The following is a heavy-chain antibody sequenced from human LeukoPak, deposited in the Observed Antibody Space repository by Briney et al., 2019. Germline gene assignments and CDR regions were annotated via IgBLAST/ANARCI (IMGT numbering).Heavy chain of an antibody. CDR3: ARVGDSGYGKFDP. V-gene: IGHV4-31*03. CDR1: NDSISSSDYY. D-gene: IGHD5-12*01. J-gene: IGHJ5*02. CDR2: IYYSGST. Sequence: PSETLSLTCTVSNDSISSSDYYWSWIRQHPGKGLEWIGYIYYSGSTYYNPSLKSRFTISVDTSKNQFSLELSSLTAADTAVYYCARVGDSGYGKFDPWGQGTLVTVSS.